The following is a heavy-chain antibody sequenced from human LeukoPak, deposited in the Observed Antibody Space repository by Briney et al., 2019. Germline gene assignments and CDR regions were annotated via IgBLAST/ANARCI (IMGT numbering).Heavy chain of an antibody. V-gene: IGHV4-39*07. CDR3: ARAWFGYFDY. CDR2: IYHSGST. J-gene: IGHJ4*02. CDR1: GGSISSSSYY. Sequence: SETLSLTCTVSGGSISSSSYYWGWIRQPPGKGLEWIGEIYHSGSTNYNPSLKSRVTISVDKSKNQFSLKLSSVTAADTAVYYCARAWFGYFDYWGQGTLVTVSS. D-gene: IGHD3-16*01.